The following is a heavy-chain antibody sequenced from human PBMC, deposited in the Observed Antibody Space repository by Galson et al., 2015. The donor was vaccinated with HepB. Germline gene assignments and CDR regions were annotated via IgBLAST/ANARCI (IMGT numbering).Heavy chain of an antibody. V-gene: IGHV3-33*01. D-gene: IGHD2-8*01. CDR2: IWYDGSKK. CDR3: ARDLYQFDYYYGMDI. Sequence: SLRLSCAASGFTFSTYGVHWVRQAPGKGLEWVAIIWYDGSKKSYADSVKGRFTLSRDNSRNTLSLQMDSLRAEDTAVYYCARDLYQFDYYYGMDIWGQGTTVTVSS. J-gene: IGHJ6*02. CDR1: GFTFSTYG.